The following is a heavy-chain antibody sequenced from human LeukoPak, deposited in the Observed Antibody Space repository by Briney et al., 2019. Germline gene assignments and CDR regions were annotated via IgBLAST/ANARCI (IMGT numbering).Heavy chain of an antibody. J-gene: IGHJ1*01. Sequence: GGSLRLSCAASGFTLNTNWMHWVRQAPGKGLVWVSRFKSDGSSPTYADSVKGRFTISRDNAKNTLYLEMNSLRAEDTAVYYCARVRADYYDSSGYYEYFQHWGQGTLVTVSS. CDR1: GFTLNTNW. V-gene: IGHV3-74*03. CDR3: ARVRADYYDSSGYYEYFQH. D-gene: IGHD3-22*01. CDR2: FKSDGSSP.